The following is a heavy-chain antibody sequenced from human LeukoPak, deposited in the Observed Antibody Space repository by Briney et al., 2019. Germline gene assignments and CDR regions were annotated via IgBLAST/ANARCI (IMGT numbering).Heavy chain of an antibody. J-gene: IGHJ4*02. CDR2: VQDTINGGTT. V-gene: IGHV3-15*01. CDR1: GLTFANTW. D-gene: IGHD6-19*01. CDR3: ATYRSGWSFSN. Sequence: PGGSLRLSCTASGLTFANTWLTCVRQAPGKGLEWVGRVQDTINGGTTDYAAPVKGRFTISRDDSRNTLYLQMNSLRSEDSALYYCATYRSGWSFSNWGQGTLVTVSS.